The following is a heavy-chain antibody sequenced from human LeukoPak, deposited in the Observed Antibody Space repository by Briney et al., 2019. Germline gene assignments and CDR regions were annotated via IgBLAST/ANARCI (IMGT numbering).Heavy chain of an antibody. CDR1: GYTFTSYY. D-gene: IGHD3-10*01. Sequence: ASVKVSCKASGYTFTSYYMHWVRQAPGQGLEWMGIINPSGGSTSYAQKFQGRVTMTRDTSISTAYMELSRLRSDDTAVYYCASLGSGSYYKSGDMDVWGKGTTVTISS. CDR3: ASLGSGSYYKSGDMDV. J-gene: IGHJ6*03. V-gene: IGHV1-46*01. CDR2: INPSGGST.